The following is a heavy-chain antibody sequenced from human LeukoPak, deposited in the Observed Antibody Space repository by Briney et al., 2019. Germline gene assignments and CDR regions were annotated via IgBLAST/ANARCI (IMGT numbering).Heavy chain of an antibody. Sequence: SQTLSLTCAISGDSVSSKNGAWNWIRQSPSRGLEWLGRTYYRSKWYNDYAEFIQGRITINPDTSKNQFSLQLNSVTPEDTAVYFCARDIGTSSWYTFDYWGQGTLVTVSS. D-gene: IGHD6-13*01. CDR1: GDSVSSKNGA. V-gene: IGHV6-1*01. J-gene: IGHJ4*02. CDR2: TYYRSKWYN. CDR3: ARDIGTSSWYTFDY.